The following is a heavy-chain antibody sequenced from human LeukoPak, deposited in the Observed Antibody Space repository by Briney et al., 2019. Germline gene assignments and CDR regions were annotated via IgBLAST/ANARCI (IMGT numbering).Heavy chain of an antibody. D-gene: IGHD3-3*01. Sequence: GASVKVSCKASGYTFITYDINWVRQASGQGLEWMGWMNPNSGNTGYAQKFQGRVSMTRDTSISTAYMELSSLRSEDTAVYYCVRDSGRENYEGFWFDPWGQGTLVTVSS. CDR2: MNPNSGNT. J-gene: IGHJ5*02. CDR3: VRDSGRENYEGFWFDP. V-gene: IGHV1-8*01. CDR1: GYTFITYD.